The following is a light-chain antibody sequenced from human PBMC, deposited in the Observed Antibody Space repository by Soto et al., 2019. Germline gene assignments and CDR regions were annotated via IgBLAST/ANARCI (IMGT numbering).Light chain of an antibody. Sequence: QSALTQPRSVSGYPGQSVTISCSGTSSDVGDYDYVSWYQQNPGKAPKLMIYDVNKRPSGVPDRFSGFKSGNAASLSISGLQAEDEAEYYCASYACTYRVLFGGWPKVTV. J-gene: IGLJ3*02. CDR3: ASYACTYRVL. CDR2: DVN. CDR1: SSDVGDYDY. V-gene: IGLV2-11*01.